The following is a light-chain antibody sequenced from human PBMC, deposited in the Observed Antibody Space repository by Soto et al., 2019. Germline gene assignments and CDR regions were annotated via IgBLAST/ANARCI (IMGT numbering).Light chain of an antibody. Sequence: EIVLTQSPGTLSLSPGERATLSCRASQSVSSRSLAWYQQKPGQAPRLLIYGASTRATGIPARFSGSGSGTEFTLTISSLQSEDFAVYYCQQYGSSPLTFGGGTKV. V-gene: IGKV3-20*01. CDR2: GAS. J-gene: IGKJ4*01. CDR1: QSVSSRS. CDR3: QQYGSSPLT.